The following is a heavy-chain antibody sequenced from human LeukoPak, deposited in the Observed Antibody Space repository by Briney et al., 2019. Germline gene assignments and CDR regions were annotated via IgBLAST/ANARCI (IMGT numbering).Heavy chain of an antibody. V-gene: IGHV4-30-2*01. Sequence: SQTLSLTCAVSGGSISSGGYSWSWIRQPPGTGLEWIGYIYHSGSTYYNPSLKSRVTISVDRSKNQFSLKLSSVTAADTAVYYCARDGGDYGIDYWGQGTLVTVSS. J-gene: IGHJ4*02. CDR1: GGSISSGGYS. CDR2: IYHSGST. CDR3: ARDGGDYGIDY. D-gene: IGHD4-17*01.